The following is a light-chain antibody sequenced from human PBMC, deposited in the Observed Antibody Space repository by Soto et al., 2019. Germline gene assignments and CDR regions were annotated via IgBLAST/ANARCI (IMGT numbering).Light chain of an antibody. CDR3: SSYTTSNTHNNPRLL. V-gene: IGLV2-14*01. CDR2: EVS. J-gene: IGLJ3*02. CDR1: TSDVGGYDY. Sequence: QSALTQPASVSGSPGQSITISCTGTTSDVGGYDYVSWFQQHPGKAPKLMIYEVSNRPSGVSIRFSGSKSGNTASLTISGLQAEDEAVYYCSSYTTSNTHNNPRLLFGGGTKLTVL.